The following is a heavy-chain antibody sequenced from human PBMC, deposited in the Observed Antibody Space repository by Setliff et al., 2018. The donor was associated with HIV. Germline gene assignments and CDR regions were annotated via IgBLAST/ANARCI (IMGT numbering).Heavy chain of an antibody. CDR1: GGSISSSNW. J-gene: IGHJ6*02. CDR2: IYHSGST. CDR3: ARSRTSSGYYGVTGYGMDV. Sequence: SETLSLTCAVSGGSISSSNWWSWVRQPPGKGLEWIREIYHSGSTNYNPSLKSRVTISLDRSKTQCVLKLGSVTTADTAVYYFARSRTSSGYYGVTGYGMDVWGQGTTVTVSS. V-gene: IGHV4-4*02. D-gene: IGHD3-22*01.